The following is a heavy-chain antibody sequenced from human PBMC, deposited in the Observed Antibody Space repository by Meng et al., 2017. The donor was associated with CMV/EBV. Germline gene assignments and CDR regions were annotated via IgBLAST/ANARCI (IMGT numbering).Heavy chain of an antibody. V-gene: IGHV4-31*02. CDR2: IYYSGST. D-gene: IGHD6-13*01. J-gene: IGHJ4*02. Sequence: SGGSISSGGYYLSWIRQHPGKGLEWIGYIYYSGSTYYNPSLKSRVTISVDTSKNQFSLKLSSVTAADTAVYYCARGGIAAAGSDFFDYWGQGTLVTVSS. CDR3: ARGGIAAAGSDFFDY. CDR1: GGSISSGGYY.